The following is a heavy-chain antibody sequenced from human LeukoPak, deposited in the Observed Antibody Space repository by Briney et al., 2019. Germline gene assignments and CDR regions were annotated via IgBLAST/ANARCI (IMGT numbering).Heavy chain of an antibody. CDR3: ARGYCSGGSYPFDY. CDR1: GGTFSSYA. V-gene: IGHV1-69*01. J-gene: IGHJ4*02. CDR2: IIPIFGTA. D-gene: IGHD2-15*01. Sequence: SVKVSCKASGGTFSSYAISWVRQAPGQGLEWMGGIIPIFGTANYAQRFQGRVTITADESTSTAYMELSSLRSEDTAVYYCARGYCSGGSYPFDYWGQGTLVTVSS.